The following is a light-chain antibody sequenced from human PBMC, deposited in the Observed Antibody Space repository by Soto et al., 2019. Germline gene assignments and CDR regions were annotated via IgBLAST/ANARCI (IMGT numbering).Light chain of an antibody. CDR2: DAS. V-gene: IGKV3-15*01. CDR3: QQHNDWPT. Sequence: MTQSPSSVSASVLYIVTITFRASQGISSWLALYQQKPGQAPRLLIHDASTRATGIPARFSGSGSGTEFILTISSVESEDFAIYYCQQHNDWPTFGQGTRLEIK. CDR1: QGISSW. J-gene: IGKJ5*01.